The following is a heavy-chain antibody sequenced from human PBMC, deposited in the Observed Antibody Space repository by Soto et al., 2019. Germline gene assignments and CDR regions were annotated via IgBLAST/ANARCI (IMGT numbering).Heavy chain of an antibody. CDR2: IIPIFGTA. D-gene: IGHD1-20*01. V-gene: IGHV1-69*13. J-gene: IGHJ3*02. CDR3: ARVDGITGTPRAMGDAFDI. Sequence: SVKVSCKASGGTFSSYAISWVRQAPGQGLEWMGGIIPIFGTANYAQKFQGRVTITADESISTAYMELSSLRSEDTAVYYCARVDGITGTPRAMGDAFDIWGQGTMVTVSS. CDR1: GGTFSSYA.